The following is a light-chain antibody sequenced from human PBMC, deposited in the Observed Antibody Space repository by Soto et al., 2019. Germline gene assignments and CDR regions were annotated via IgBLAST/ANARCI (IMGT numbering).Light chain of an antibody. CDR1: SSDVGGYNY. CDR3: CSYAGSYTLKV. J-gene: IGLJ2*01. Sequence: QSALTQPRSVSGSPGQSVTISCTGTSSDVGGYNYVSWYQQHPGKAPKLMIYDVSKRPSGVPDRFSGSKSGNMASLTVSGLQAEDEADYYCCSYAGSYTLKVFGGGTQLTVL. CDR2: DVS. V-gene: IGLV2-11*01.